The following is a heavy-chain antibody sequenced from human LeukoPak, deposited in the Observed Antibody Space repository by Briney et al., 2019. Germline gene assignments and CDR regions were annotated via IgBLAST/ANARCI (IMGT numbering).Heavy chain of an antibody. CDR3: AKDRAPRYAYYYYGMDV. CDR1: GFTFSNYE. Sequence: SLRPSCAASGFTFSNYEMNWVRQAPGKWREWVSYIRGSGSTICYDDSVKGRVPVCRENSKNTLFLQINSLRAEDTAVYYCAKDRAPRYAYYYYGMDVWGQGTTVTVSS. D-gene: IGHD3-16*01. J-gene: IGHJ6*02. CDR2: IRGSGSTI. V-gene: IGHV3-48*03.